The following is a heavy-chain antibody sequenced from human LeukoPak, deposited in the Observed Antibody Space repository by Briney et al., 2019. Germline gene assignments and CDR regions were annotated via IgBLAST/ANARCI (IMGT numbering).Heavy chain of an antibody. J-gene: IGHJ5*01. CDR2: IYTSGST. CDR3: ARLRGSSWYNWFDS. Sequence: SETLSLTCTVSGGSISSYYWSWIRQPPGKGLEWIGYIYTSGSTNYNPSLKSRVTISVDTSKNQFSLKLSSVTAADTAVYYCARLRGSSWYNWFDSWGQGTLVTVSS. V-gene: IGHV4-4*09. CDR1: GGSISSYY. D-gene: IGHD6-13*01.